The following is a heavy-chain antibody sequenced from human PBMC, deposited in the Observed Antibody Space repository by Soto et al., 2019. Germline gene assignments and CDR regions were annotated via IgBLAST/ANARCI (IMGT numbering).Heavy chain of an antibody. CDR3: ARGPRYYDILTGYNDY. Sequence: SETLSLTCTVSGGSVSSGNSYWIWIRQPPGKGLEWLGYVYYTGSTNYNPSLKSRVTISVGTSKNQFSLELNSVTAADTAVYYCARGPRYYDILTGYNDYWGQGTLVTVSS. V-gene: IGHV4-61*01. D-gene: IGHD3-9*01. CDR2: VYYTGST. J-gene: IGHJ4*02. CDR1: GGSVSSGNSY.